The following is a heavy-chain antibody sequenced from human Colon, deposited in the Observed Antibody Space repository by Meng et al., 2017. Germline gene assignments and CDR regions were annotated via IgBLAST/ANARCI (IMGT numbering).Heavy chain of an antibody. J-gene: IGHJ4*02. CDR3: AKEHMGSFDY. V-gene: IGHV4-31*11. CDR2: INHSGST. D-gene: IGHD1-26*01. Sequence: VQLYESGAGLVKPSQNLSLSCAGSGGCLSSDTNYWTWIRQDPGKGREWIGSINHSGSTYYHPSLRSRVTMSQDTTKQQFSLRLTSVAAEETVVYYCAKEHMGSFDYWGQGILVTVSS. CDR1: GGCLSSDTNY.